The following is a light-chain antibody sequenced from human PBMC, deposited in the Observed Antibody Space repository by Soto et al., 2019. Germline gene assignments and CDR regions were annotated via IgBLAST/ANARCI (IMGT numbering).Light chain of an antibody. Sequence: DIVMTQSPDSLAVSLGERATINCKSSQSVLYSSNNKNYLAWYQQKPGQPPKLLISWASTRESGFPDRFSGSGSGTDFTFTISSLQAEDVAVYYCQQYFSIPYTFGQGTKLEIK. CDR2: WAS. V-gene: IGKV4-1*01. CDR3: QQYFSIPYT. CDR1: QSVLYSSNNKNY. J-gene: IGKJ2*01.